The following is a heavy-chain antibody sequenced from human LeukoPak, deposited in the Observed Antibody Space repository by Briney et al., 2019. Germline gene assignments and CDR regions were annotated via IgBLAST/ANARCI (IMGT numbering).Heavy chain of an antibody. CDR2: ISYDGSNK. CDR3: ARADTAMVFDY. CDR1: GFTFSSYA. V-gene: IGHV3-30*04. J-gene: IGHJ4*02. Sequence: GRSRRLSCAASGFTFSSYAMHWVRQAPGKGLEWVAVISYDGSNKYYADSVKGRFTISRDNSKNTLYLQMNSLRAEDTAVYYCARADTAMVFDYWGQGTLVTVSS. D-gene: IGHD5-18*01.